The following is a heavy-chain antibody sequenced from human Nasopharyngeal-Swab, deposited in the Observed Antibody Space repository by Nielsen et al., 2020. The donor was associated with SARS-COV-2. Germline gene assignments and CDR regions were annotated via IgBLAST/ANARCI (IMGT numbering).Heavy chain of an antibody. J-gene: IGHJ3*02. D-gene: IGHD2-2*01. V-gene: IGHV3-30-3*01. CDR1: GFTFSSYW. CDR3: ARVAVVVPAAIQWDAFDI. Sequence: GGSLRLSCAASGFTFSSYWMSWVRQAPGKGLEWVAVISYDGSNKYYADSVKGRFTISRDNSKNTLYLQMNSLRAEDTAVYYCARVAVVVPAAIQWDAFDIWGQGTMVTVSS. CDR2: ISYDGSNK.